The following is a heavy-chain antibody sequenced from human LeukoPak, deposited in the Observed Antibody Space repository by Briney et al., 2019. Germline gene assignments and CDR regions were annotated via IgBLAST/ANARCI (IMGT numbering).Heavy chain of an antibody. V-gene: IGHV3-9*01. CDR3: AKDMGGELLGAFDI. J-gene: IGHJ3*02. D-gene: IGHD1-26*01. Sequence: GGSLRLSCAASGFTFDDYAMHWVRQAPGKGLEWVSGISWNSGSIGYADSVKGRFTISRDNAKNSLYLQMNSLRAEDTALYYCAKDMGGELLGAFDIWGQGTMVTVSS. CDR2: ISWNSGSI. CDR1: GFTFDDYA.